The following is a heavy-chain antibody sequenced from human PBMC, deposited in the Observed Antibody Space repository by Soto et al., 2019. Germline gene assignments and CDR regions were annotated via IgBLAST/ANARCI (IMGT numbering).Heavy chain of an antibody. D-gene: IGHD6-19*01. J-gene: IGHJ4*02. CDR2: ASYEGSIK. CDR1: GFTFSTYA. V-gene: IGHV3-30-3*01. Sequence: QLVESGGGVVQPGRSLRLSCVGSGFTFSTYAMHWVRQAPGKGLEWVADASYEGSIKYYTDSVKGRFTISRNNSKNTLYLEMNSLRREDTAMYYCARDRAGSAWAFDLWGQGTLVSVSS. CDR3: ARDRAGSAWAFDL.